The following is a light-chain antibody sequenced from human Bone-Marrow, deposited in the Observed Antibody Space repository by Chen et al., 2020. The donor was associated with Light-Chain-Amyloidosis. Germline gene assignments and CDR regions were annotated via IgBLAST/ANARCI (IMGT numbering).Light chain of an antibody. J-gene: IGKJ2*01. CDR1: QSVSSN. CDR3: QQYNNWPYT. CDR2: GVS. Sequence: EIVMTQSPATLSVSPGERATLSCRASQSVSSNLAWYRQKPGQAPRLLIYGVSTRATGIPARFSGSGSGTEFTLTISSLQSEDFAVYYCQQYNNWPYTFGQGTKLEI. V-gene: IGKV3-15*01.